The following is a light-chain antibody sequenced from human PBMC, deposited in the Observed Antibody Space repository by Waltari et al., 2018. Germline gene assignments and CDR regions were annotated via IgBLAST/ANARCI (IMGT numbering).Light chain of an antibody. CDR1: SGHSSNV. Sequence: QLVLTQSPSASASLGASVKLTCTLSSGHSSNVIAWLQQRPEKGPRYLMKVNSDGSHSMGDEIPDRFSGSSSGAERYLTISNLQSEDEADYFCQTGGHGTWVFGGGTTLTVL. J-gene: IGLJ3*02. V-gene: IGLV4-69*01. CDR3: QTGGHGTWV. CDR2: VNSDGSH.